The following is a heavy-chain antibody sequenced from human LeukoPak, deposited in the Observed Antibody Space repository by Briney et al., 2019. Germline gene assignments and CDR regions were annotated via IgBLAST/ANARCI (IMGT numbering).Heavy chain of an antibody. J-gene: IGHJ5*02. V-gene: IGHV1-2*02. D-gene: IGHD3-16*01. CDR1: GYTFTGYY. Sequence: RGASVKVSCKAPGYTFTGYYMHWVRQAPGQGLEWMGWINPNSGGTNYAQKFQGRVTMTRDTSISTAYMELSRLRSDDTAVYYCARASFRVKWFDPWGQGTLVTVSS. CDR2: INPNSGGT. CDR3: ARASFRVKWFDP.